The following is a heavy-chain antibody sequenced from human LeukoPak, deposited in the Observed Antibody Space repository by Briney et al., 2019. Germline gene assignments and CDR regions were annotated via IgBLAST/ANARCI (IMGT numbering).Heavy chain of an antibody. CDR3: ARARRIAVAMGYYFDY. Sequence: PSETLSLTCTVSGGSISSYYWSWIRQPPGKGLEWIGYIYYSGSTNYNPSPKSRVTISVDTSKNQFSLKLSSVTAADTAVYYCARARRIAVAMGYYFDYWGQGTLVTVSS. CDR2: IYYSGST. V-gene: IGHV4-59*01. J-gene: IGHJ4*02. D-gene: IGHD6-19*01. CDR1: GGSISSYY.